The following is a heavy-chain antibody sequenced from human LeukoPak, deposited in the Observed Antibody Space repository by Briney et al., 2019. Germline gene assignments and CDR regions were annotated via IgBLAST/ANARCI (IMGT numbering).Heavy chain of an antibody. V-gene: IGHV4-34*01. CDR3: ARGRDYDYGGNGSDY. D-gene: IGHD4-23*01. CDR1: GGSFSGYY. J-gene: IGHJ4*02. CDR2: INHSGST. Sequence: SETLSLTCAVYGGSFSGYYWSGIRQPPGKGLEWIGEINHSGSTNYNPSLKSRVTISVDTSKNQFSLKLSSVTAADTAVYYCARGRDYDYGGNGSDYWGQGTLVTVSS.